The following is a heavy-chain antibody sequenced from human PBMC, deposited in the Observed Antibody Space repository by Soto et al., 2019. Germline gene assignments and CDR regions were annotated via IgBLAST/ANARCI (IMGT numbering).Heavy chain of an antibody. Sequence: QVQLQESGPGLVKPSGTLSLTCAVSGGSISSSNWWSWVRQPPGKGLEWIGEIYHSGSTNYNPSLKXXVXIXXDKSKNQFSLKLSSVTAADTAVYYCARDFGAAAANWGQGTLVTVSS. CDR3: ARDFGAAAAN. CDR2: IYHSGST. J-gene: IGHJ4*02. V-gene: IGHV4-4*02. D-gene: IGHD6-13*01. CDR1: GGSISSSNW.